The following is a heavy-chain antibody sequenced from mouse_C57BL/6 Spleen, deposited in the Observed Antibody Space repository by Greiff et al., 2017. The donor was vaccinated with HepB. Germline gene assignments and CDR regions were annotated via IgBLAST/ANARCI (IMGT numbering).Heavy chain of an antibody. CDR2: IWSDGST. V-gene: IGHV2-6*03. CDR3: ARGDYYGSSYDYAMDY. D-gene: IGHD1-1*01. Sequence: VQVVESGPGLVAPSQSLSITCTVSGFSLTSYGVHWVRQPPGKGLEWLVVIWSDGSTTYNSALKSRLSISKANSKSQVFLKQNSLQTDDTAMYYCARGDYYGSSYDYAMDYWGQGTSVTVSS. J-gene: IGHJ4*01. CDR1: GFSLTSYG.